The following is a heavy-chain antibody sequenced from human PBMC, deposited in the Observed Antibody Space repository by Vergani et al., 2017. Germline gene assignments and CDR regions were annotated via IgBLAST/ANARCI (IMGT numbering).Heavy chain of an antibody. Sequence: QVQLQQWGAGLLKPSETLSLTCAVYGGSFSGYYWSWIRQPPGKGLEWIGEINHSGSTNYNPSLKSRVTISVDTSKNQFARKLSSVTAADTAVDYCASFPHRAYGSSTSCYINYYYYMDGWGKGTTVTVSS. J-gene: IGHJ6*03. CDR1: GGSFSGYY. CDR3: ASFPHRAYGSSTSCYINYYYYMDG. CDR2: INHSGST. V-gene: IGHV4-34*01. D-gene: IGHD2-2*02.